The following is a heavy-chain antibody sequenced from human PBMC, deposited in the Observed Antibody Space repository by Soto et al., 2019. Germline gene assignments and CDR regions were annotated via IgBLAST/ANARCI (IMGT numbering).Heavy chain of an antibody. J-gene: IGHJ4*02. CDR2: TYYRSKWYN. Sequence: SQTLSLTCGISGDSVSSNSAAWNWLRQSPSRGLEWLGRTYYRSKWYNDYAVSVESRITINPDTSKNHFSLQLNFVTAADTAVYYCASGKGVDGSHYLDNWGQGTLVTVSS. CDR3: ASGKGVDGSHYLDN. D-gene: IGHD1-26*01. CDR1: GDSVSSNSAA. V-gene: IGHV6-1*01.